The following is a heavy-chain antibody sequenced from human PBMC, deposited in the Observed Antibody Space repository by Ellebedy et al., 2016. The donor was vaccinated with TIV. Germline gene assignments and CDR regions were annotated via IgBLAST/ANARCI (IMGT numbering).Heavy chain of an antibody. CDR3: ARDFQLLY. CDR1: GSSLRRYA. J-gene: IGHJ4*02. CDR2: ISISSSNI. D-gene: IGHD2-2*01. V-gene: IGHV3-48*04. Sequence: GESLKISCEASGSSLRRYAMNWVRQAPGKGLEWVAYISISSSNIHYAESVKGRFTISRDNAKNSLYLQMNSLRAEDTAVYYCARDFQLLYWGQGTLVTVSS.